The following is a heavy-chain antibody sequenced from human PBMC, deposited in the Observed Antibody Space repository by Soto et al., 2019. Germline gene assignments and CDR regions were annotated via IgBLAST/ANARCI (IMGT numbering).Heavy chain of an antibody. J-gene: IGHJ4*02. CDR3: ASGASSNWPDF. CDR1: GYTFTDYY. D-gene: IGHD6-13*01. V-gene: IGHV1-2*02. CDR2: INANSGGT. Sequence: ASVKVSCKASGYTFTDYYMHWVRQAPGQGLEWMGWINANSGGTNYPQKLQGRVTLTRDTSISTVYMELSSLRSDDTAVYYCASGASSNWPDFWGRGTVVTVSS.